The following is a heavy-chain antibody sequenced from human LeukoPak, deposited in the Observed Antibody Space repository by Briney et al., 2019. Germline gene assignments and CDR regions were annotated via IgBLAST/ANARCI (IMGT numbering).Heavy chain of an antibody. D-gene: IGHD6-19*01. J-gene: IGHJ4*02. V-gene: IGHV1-46*01. CDR2: INPSSGST. Sequence: ASVKVSCKASGYTFTSYYMHCVRQAPGQGLEWMGVINPSSGSTTYAQKFQGRVTMTRDTSTSTVYMELSSLRSEDTAVYYCARPSSSGLYYFDYWGQGTLVTVSS. CDR3: ARPSSSGLYYFDY. CDR1: GYTFTSYY.